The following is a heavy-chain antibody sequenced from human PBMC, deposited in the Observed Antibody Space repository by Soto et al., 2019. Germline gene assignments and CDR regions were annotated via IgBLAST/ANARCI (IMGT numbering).Heavy chain of an antibody. CDR3: ARDTMDV. J-gene: IGHJ6*02. CDR2: ISSSSSTI. Sequence: GGSLRLSCAASGFTFSSYSMNWVRQAPGKGLEWVSYISSSSSTIYYADSVKGRLTISRDNAKNSLYLQMNSLGDEDTAVYYCARDTMDVWGQGTTVTVSS. CDR1: GFTFSSYS. V-gene: IGHV3-48*02.